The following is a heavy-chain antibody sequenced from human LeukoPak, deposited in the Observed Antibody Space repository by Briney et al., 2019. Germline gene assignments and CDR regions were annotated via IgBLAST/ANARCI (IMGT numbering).Heavy chain of an antibody. J-gene: IGHJ4*02. CDR3: ARGSEGSDPPSHY. V-gene: IGHV1-2*04. CDR2: INPNSGGT. Sequence: ASVKVSCKASGYTFTGYYMHWVRQAPGQGLEWMGWINPNSGGTNYAQKFQGWVTMTRDTSISTAYMELSRLRSDDTAVYYCARGSEGSDPPSHYWGQGTLVTVSS. D-gene: IGHD3-10*01. CDR1: GYTFTGYY.